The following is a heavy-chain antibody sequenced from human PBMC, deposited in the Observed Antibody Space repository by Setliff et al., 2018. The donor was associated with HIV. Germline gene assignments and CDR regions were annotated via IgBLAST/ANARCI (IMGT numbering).Heavy chain of an antibody. CDR2: ISYDGNYK. J-gene: IGHJ4*02. CDR3: ARAPSWQRQVDF. V-gene: IGHV3-30*04. Sequence: GGSLRLSCAVSGFTFSNYAMHWVRQASGEGLEWVAVISYDGNYKYYSDSVKGRFTISRDNSKNTLYLQMDSLRPKDTAAYYCARAPSWQRQVDFWGQGTLVTVSS. D-gene: IGHD6-25*01. CDR1: GFTFSNYA.